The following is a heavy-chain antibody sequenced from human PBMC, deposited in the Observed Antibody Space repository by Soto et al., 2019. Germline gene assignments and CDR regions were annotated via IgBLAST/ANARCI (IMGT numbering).Heavy chain of an antibody. V-gene: IGHV1-18*01. CDR2: ISAYNGNT. CDR3: AREDCSGGSCYYYYMDV. D-gene: IGHD2-15*01. CDR1: GYTFTSYG. Sequence: QVQLVQSGAEVKKPGASVKVSCKASGYTFTSYGISWVRQAPGQGLEWMGWISAYNGNTNYAQKLQGRVIMTTDTSTSTAYMELRSLRSDDTAVYYCAREDCSGGSCYYYYMDVWGKGTTVTVSS. J-gene: IGHJ6*03.